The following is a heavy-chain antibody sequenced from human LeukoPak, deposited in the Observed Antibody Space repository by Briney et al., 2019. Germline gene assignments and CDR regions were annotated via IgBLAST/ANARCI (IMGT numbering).Heavy chain of an antibody. CDR3: ARDLGKEGVWFDP. V-gene: IGHV3-21*01. D-gene: IGHD1-1*01. Sequence: GGPRRLSCAASGFTFSSYSINWVGQAPGKGLEWVSSISSSSSYIYYADSVKGRFTISRDNAKNSLYLQMNSLRAEDTAVYYCARDLGKEGVWFDPWGQGTLVTVSS. J-gene: IGHJ5*02. CDR1: GFTFSSYS. CDR2: ISSSSSYI.